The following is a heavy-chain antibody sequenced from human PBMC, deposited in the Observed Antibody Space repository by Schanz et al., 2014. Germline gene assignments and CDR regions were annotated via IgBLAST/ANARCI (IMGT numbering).Heavy chain of an antibody. CDR1: GFTFSSYT. CDR2: ISSTSTYL. D-gene: IGHD3-16*01. CDR3: ARGTPFRCDY. J-gene: IGHJ4*02. Sequence: EVQLVESGGGLVKPGDSLRLSCAASGFTFSSYTMKWVRQAPGKGLEWVSSISSTSTYLYYADSVKGRFTISRDSARNSLYLQMSSLRAEDTAVYYCARGTPFRCDYWGQGSLVTVSP. V-gene: IGHV3-21*01.